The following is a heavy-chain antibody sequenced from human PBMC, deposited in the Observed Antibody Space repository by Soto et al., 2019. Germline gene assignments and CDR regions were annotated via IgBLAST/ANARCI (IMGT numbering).Heavy chain of an antibody. CDR3: ARDLVVVVAATPHYYYGMDV. CDR2: ISSSSSYI. D-gene: IGHD2-15*01. Sequence: GGSLRLSCAASGFTFNSYSMNWVRQAPGKGLEWVSSISSSSSYIYYADSVKGRFTISRDNAKNSLYLQMNSLRAEDTAVYYCARDLVVVVAATPHYYYGMDVWGQGTTVTVSS. J-gene: IGHJ6*02. CDR1: GFTFNSYS. V-gene: IGHV3-21*01.